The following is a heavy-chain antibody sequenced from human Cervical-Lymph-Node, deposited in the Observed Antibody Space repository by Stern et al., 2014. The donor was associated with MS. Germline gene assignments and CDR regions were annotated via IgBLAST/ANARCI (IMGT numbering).Heavy chain of an antibody. V-gene: IGHV4-31*03. CDR3: ARDHFTTSLDV. D-gene: IGHD3-22*01. Sequence: VQLVESGPGLVKPSQTLSLTCTVSGGSISSDNYYWTWIRQHPGKGLEWIGHIYYSGTTYYNPSLKSRVSITVDTSQNQFSLRLSSVTAADTAVYYCARDHFTTSLDVWGHGTTVTVS. CDR1: GGSISSDNYY. CDR2: IYYSGTT. J-gene: IGHJ6*02.